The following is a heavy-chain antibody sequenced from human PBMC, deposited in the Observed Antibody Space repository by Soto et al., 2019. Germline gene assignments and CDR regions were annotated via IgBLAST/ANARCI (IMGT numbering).Heavy chain of an antibody. CDR1: GGTFSSYA. CDR2: IIPIFGSS. D-gene: IGHD3-3*01. V-gene: IGHV1-69*13. CDR3: AKANERFLDWLPQH. J-gene: IGHJ4*02. Sequence: SVKFSCKAFGGTFSSYAFTWVRQAPGQGLEWMGGIIPIFGSSYYSQRFQGRVTVTANESTSTAYMELSSLRSDDTAVYYCAKANERFLDWLPQHWGQGTLVTVSS.